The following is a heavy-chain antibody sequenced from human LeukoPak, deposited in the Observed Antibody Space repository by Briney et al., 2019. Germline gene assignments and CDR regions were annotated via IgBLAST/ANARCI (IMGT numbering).Heavy chain of an antibody. CDR1: GYTFSNFW. Sequence: ESLKISCKGSGYTFSNFWIGWVRQMPGKGLEWMGIIYPGDSSTKYSPSFQGRVAISTDASINTAFLQVDNLEASDTAIYYCARHSGVGILRIVDPWGQGTPVTVSS. J-gene: IGHJ5*02. D-gene: IGHD2-8*01. V-gene: IGHV5-51*01. CDR3: ARHSGVGILRIVDP. CDR2: IYPGDSST.